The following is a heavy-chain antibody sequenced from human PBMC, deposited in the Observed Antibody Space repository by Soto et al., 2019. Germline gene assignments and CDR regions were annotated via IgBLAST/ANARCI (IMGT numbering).Heavy chain of an antibody. D-gene: IGHD6-13*01. CDR2: IYHSGST. CDR1: GGSISSSNW. Sequence: QVQLQESGPGLVKPSGTLSLTCAVSGGSISSSNWWRWVRQPPGKGLEWIGEIYHSGSTNYNPSLMSRVTISEDKTNNQFTLKLSSVTAADTDVYYCARSSRSISNWCHPWGQGTLGTLSS. CDR3: ARSSRSISNWCHP. V-gene: IGHV4-4*02. J-gene: IGHJ5*02.